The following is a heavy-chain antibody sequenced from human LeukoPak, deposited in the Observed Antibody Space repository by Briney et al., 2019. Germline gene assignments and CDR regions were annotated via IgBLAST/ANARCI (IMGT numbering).Heavy chain of an antibody. CDR2: IYHSGST. CDR3: VRGDDGSSGWLFDY. V-gene: IGHV4-61*01. CDR1: GGSVSRGSYY. J-gene: IGHJ4*02. Sequence: KPSETLSLTCTVSGGSVSRGSYYWSWIRQPPGKGLEWIGYIYHSGSTNYNPSLKSRVTISVDTSNNQLSLKLSSVTAADTAVYYCVRGDDGSSGWLFDYWGQGTLVTVSS. D-gene: IGHD6-19*01.